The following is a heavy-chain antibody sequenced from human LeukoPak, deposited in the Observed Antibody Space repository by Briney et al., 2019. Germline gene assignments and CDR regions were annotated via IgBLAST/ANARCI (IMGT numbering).Heavy chain of an antibody. CDR3: AKDFRYQWLAHYFDY. CDR2: ISYDGSNK. CDR1: GFTFSSYG. D-gene: IGHD6-19*01. J-gene: IGHJ4*02. Sequence: GGSLRLSCAAPGFTFSSYGMHWVRQAPGKGLEWVAVISYDGSNKYYADSVKGRFTISRDNSKNTLYLQMNSLRAEDTAVYYCAKDFRYQWLAHYFDYWGQGTLVTVSS. V-gene: IGHV3-30*18.